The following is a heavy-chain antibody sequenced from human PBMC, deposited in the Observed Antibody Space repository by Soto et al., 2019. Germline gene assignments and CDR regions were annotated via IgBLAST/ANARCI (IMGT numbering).Heavy chain of an antibody. CDR1: GFTFDDYT. V-gene: IGHV3-43*01. CDR2: ISWDGYST. J-gene: IGHJ5*02. Sequence: GGSLRLSCAASGFTFDDYTMHWVRQAPGEGLEWVSLISWDGYSTYYTDSVKGRFTISRDNSRNSLYLQMNSLRTEDTALYYCAKDIAFRGYGGFDPWGLGTLVTVSS. D-gene: IGHD3-10*01. CDR3: AKDIAFRGYGGFDP.